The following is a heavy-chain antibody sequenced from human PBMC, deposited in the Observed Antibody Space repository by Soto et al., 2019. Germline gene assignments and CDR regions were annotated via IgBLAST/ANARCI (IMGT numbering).Heavy chain of an antibody. J-gene: IGHJ6*02. D-gene: IGHD2-21*01. CDR3: ARDGYFYYGMDV. CDR1: GFTFSSYQ. Sequence: GSLRLSCAGSGFTFSSYQMHWVRQAPGKGLEWVSYISSSGITIYYAESVKGRFTISRDNAKNPLYLHMNSLRADDTAVYYCARDGYFYYGMDVWGQGTTVTVSS. V-gene: IGHV3-48*03. CDR2: ISSSGITI.